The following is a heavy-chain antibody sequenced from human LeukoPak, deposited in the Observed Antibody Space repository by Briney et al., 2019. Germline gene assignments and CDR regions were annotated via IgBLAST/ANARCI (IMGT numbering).Heavy chain of an antibody. CDR2: IWYDGSNK. CDR3: ARDEGQTTVVYFDY. D-gene: IGHD4-23*01. CDR1: GFTFSSYG. Sequence: GRSLRLSCVASGFTFSSYGMHWVRQAPGKGLEWVAVIWYDGSNKYYADSVKGRFTISRDNSKNTLYLQMNSLRAEDTAVYYCARDEGQTTVVYFDYWGQGTLVTVSS. J-gene: IGHJ4*02. V-gene: IGHV3-33*01.